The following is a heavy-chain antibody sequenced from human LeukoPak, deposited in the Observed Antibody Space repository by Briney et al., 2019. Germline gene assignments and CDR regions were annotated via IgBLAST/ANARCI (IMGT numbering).Heavy chain of an antibody. CDR1: GGSISSYY. J-gene: IGHJ6*02. Sequence: SETLSLTCTVSGGSISSYYWSWIRQPPGKGLEWIGYIYYSGSTNYNPSLKSRVTISVDTSKNQFSLKLSSVTAADAAVYYCARLPYYYGMDVWGQGTTVTVSS. D-gene: IGHD5-18*01. CDR2: IYYSGST. CDR3: ARLPYYYGMDV. V-gene: IGHV4-59*01.